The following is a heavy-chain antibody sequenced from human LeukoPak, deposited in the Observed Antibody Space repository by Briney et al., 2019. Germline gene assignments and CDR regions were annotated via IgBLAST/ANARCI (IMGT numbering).Heavy chain of an antibody. V-gene: IGHV4-34*01. CDR2: IEHFGST. CDR1: GGSFSDYY. Sequence: PSETLSLTCAVYGGSFSDYYWTWIRQPPGKGLEWIGEIEHFGSTSYNPSLKSRVTISVDTSKNQFSLKLSSVTAADTAVYYCARGSILGYCSSTSCYVWFDPWGQGTLVTVSS. CDR3: ARGSILGYCSSTSCYVWFDP. D-gene: IGHD2-2*01. J-gene: IGHJ5*02.